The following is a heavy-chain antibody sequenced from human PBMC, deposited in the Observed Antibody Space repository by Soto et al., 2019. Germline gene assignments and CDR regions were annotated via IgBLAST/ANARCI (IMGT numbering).Heavy chain of an antibody. CDR3: AKYTSGTMRDY. CDR1: GDSITTTTHY. CDR2: FHYGGST. D-gene: IGHD5-18*01. J-gene: IGHJ4*02. V-gene: IGHV4-39*01. Sequence: QLQLQESGPGLVKPSETLSLTCIVSGDSITTTTHYWGWIRQSPGKGLEWIGSFHYGGSTSYNPSLKSRVTIFVDTSKNQLSLIVNFVTAADTAMYYCAKYTSGTMRDYWGQGTLVTVSS.